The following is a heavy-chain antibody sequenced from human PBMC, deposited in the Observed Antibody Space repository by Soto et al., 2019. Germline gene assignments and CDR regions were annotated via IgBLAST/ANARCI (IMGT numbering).Heavy chain of an antibody. V-gene: IGHV4-39*01. CDR2: IFYSGNT. CDR3: ARLTGSGSYYVNS. D-gene: IGHD3-10*01. CDR1: GGSITSSSHY. Sequence: SETLSLTCTVSGGSITSSSHYWGWIRQPPGRGLECIGTIFYSGNTYYNPSLEGRITISIDTSKNQFSLKLRSVTAADSAVYFCARLTGSGSYYVNSWGQGTLVTVSS. J-gene: IGHJ4*02.